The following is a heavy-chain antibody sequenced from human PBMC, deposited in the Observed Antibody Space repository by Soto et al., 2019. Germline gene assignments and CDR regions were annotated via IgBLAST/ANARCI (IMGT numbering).Heavy chain of an antibody. CDR3: ARYATTGYCSSTSCKPPYYYYGMDG. CDR2: ISAYNGNT. V-gene: IGHV1-18*04. J-gene: IGHJ6*02. Sequence: QVQLVQSGAEVKKPGASVKVSCKASGYTFTSYGISWVRQAPGQGLEWMGWISAYNGNTNYAQKLQGRVTMTTDTSANTAYMELRSLRSDDTAVYYCARYATTGYCSSTSCKPPYYYYGMDGLGQGTTVTVSS. CDR1: GYTFTSYG. D-gene: IGHD2-2*01.